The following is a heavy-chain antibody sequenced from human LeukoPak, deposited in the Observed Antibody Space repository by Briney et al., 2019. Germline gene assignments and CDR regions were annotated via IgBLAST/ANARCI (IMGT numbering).Heavy chain of an antibody. V-gene: IGHV4-30-4*01. CDR2: IYYSGST. Sequence: SETLSLTCTVSGGSISSGDYSWSWIRQPPGKGLEWIGYIYYSGSTYYNPSLKSRVTISVDTSKNQFSLKLSSVTAADTAVYYCARLPYYGGDNDYWGQGTLVTVSS. CDR3: ARLPYYGGDNDY. CDR1: GGSISSGDYS. J-gene: IGHJ4*02. D-gene: IGHD1-26*01.